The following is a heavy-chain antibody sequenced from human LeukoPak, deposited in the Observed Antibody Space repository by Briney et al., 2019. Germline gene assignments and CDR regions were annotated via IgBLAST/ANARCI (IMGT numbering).Heavy chain of an antibody. J-gene: IGHJ6*03. CDR1: GGSISSYY. D-gene: IGHD3-10*01. CDR2: IYTSGST. CDR3: ARDRYYYGSGSSSNHYYYYMDV. V-gene: IGHV4-4*07. Sequence: SETLSLTCTASGGSISSYYWSWIRQPAGKGLEWIGRIYTSGSTNYNPSLKSRVTMSVDTSKNQFSLKLSSVTAADTAVYYCARDRYYYGSGSSSNHYYYYMDVWGKGTTVTISS.